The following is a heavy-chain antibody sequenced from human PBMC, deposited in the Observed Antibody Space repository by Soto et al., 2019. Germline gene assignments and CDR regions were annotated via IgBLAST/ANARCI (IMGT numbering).Heavy chain of an antibody. CDR1: GYSISSGYY. J-gene: IGHJ5*02. Sequence: SETLSITCAVSGYSISSGYYWGWIRQPPGKGLEWIGSIYHSGSTYCNPSLNSRVTISVDTSKNQFSLKLSSGTAADTAVYYCARAPPPIGAGSWNWFDPWGQGTLVTVSS. V-gene: IGHV4-38-2*01. CDR2: IYHSGST. D-gene: IGHD1-26*01. CDR3: ARAPPPIGAGSWNWFDP.